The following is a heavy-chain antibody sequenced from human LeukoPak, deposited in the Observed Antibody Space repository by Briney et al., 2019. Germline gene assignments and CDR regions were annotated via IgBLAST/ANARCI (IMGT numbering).Heavy chain of an antibody. V-gene: IGHV3-30*04. D-gene: IGHD3-10*01. CDR1: GFTFSSYA. CDR3: ARGPMYYYGSGTYPMNY. J-gene: IGHJ4*02. Sequence: PGGSLRLSCAASGFTFSSYAMHWVRQAPGKGLEWVAVISYDGSNKYYADSVKGRFTISRDNSKNTLYLQMSSLRAEDTAVYYCARGPMYYYGSGTYPMNYWGQGTLVTVSS. CDR2: ISYDGSNK.